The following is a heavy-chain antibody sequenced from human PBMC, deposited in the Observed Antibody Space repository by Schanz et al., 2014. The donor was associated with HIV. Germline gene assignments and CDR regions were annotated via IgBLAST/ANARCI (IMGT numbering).Heavy chain of an antibody. Sequence: QVQLVQSGAEVTKPGSSVKVSCKASGGAFSSYAISWVRQAPGQGLQWMGWINPKSGDTSYAQKFQGRVTMTRDTSITTVYMDLSGLTSDDTAVYYCARHNYRLNFDVWGQGTMVTVSS. D-gene: IGHD3-10*01. CDR1: GGAFSSYA. J-gene: IGHJ3*01. V-gene: IGHV1-2*02. CDR2: INPKSGDT. CDR3: ARHNYRLNFDV.